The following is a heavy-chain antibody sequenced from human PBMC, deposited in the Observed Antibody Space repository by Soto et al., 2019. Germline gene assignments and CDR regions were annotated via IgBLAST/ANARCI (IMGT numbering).Heavy chain of an antibody. CDR3: TRDQRYCSSTSCSDY. CDR2: IRSKAYGGTT. CDR1: GFTFGDYA. D-gene: IGHD2-2*01. J-gene: IGHJ4*02. V-gene: IGHV3-49*03. Sequence: GGSLRLSCTASGFTFGDYAMSWFRQAPGKGLEWVGFIRSKAYGGTTEYAASVKGRFTISRDDSKSIAYLQMNSLKTEDTAVYYCTRDQRYCSSTSCSDYWGQGTLVTVSS.